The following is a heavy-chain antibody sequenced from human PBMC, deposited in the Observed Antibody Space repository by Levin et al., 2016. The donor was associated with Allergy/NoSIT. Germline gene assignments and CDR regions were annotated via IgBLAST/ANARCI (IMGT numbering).Heavy chain of an antibody. CDR3: ARAGTPRQIHDAFDI. CDR2: ISAYNGNT. V-gene: IGHV1-18*01. Sequence: ASVKVSCKASGGTFSSYAISWVRQAPGQGLEWMGWISAYNGNTNYAQKLQGRVTMTTDTSTSTAYMELRSLRSDDTAVYYCARAGTPRQIHDAFDIWGQGTMVTVSS. CDR1: GGTFSSYA. J-gene: IGHJ3*02.